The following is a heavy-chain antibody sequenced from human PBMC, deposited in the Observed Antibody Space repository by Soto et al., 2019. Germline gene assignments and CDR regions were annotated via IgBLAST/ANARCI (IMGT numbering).Heavy chain of an antibody. CDR3: ARGAGYYDSSGYFFFDY. J-gene: IGHJ4*02. CDR1: GFTFSSYA. D-gene: IGHD3-22*01. Sequence: QVQLVESGGGVVQPGRSLRLSCAASGFTFSSYAMHWVRQAPGKGLEWVAVISYDGSNKYYADSVKGRFTISRDNSKNTLYLQMNSLRAEDTAVYYCARGAGYYDSSGYFFFDYWSQGTLVTVSS. V-gene: IGHV3-30-3*01. CDR2: ISYDGSNK.